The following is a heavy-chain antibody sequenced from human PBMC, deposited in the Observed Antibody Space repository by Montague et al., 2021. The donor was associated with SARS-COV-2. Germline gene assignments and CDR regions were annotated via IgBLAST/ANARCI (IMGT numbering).Heavy chain of an antibody. Sequence: SETLSLTCTVSSDSINSYYWGWIRQPPGKRLEWLGYVYSSGTTNYNPSLNSRIAISVDTSKNQSSLRLDSVTAADAAIYYCATLTQSNGDFWGQGALVTV. D-gene: IGHD4/OR15-4a*01. CDR3: ATLTQSNGDF. CDR2: VYSSGTT. J-gene: IGHJ4*02. CDR1: SDSINSYY. V-gene: IGHV4-4*08.